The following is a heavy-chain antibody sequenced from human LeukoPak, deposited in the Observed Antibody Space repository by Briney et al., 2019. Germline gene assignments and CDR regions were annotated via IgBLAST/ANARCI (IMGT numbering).Heavy chain of an antibody. Sequence: SETLSLTCTVSGGSISSYYWSWIRQPPGKGLEWIGYIYYSGSTNYNPSLKSRVTISVDTSKNQFSLKLSSVTAADTAVYYCARPRDSSSLTGAFDIWGQGTRVTVSS. CDR3: ARPRDSSSLTGAFDI. D-gene: IGHD6-13*01. V-gene: IGHV4-59*08. CDR2: IYYSGST. J-gene: IGHJ3*02. CDR1: GGSISSYY.